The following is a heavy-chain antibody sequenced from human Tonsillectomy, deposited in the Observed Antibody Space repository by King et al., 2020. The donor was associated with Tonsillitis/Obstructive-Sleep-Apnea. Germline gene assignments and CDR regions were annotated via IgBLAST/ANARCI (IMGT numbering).Heavy chain of an antibody. CDR2: VYYSGST. J-gene: IGHJ4*02. CDR3: ARHVVAAATMSVDY. V-gene: IGHV4-39*01. D-gene: IGHD6-13*01. Sequence: QVQLQESGPGLVKPSETLSLTCTVSGGSVSSSNYYWGWIRQPPGQGLEWIGTVYYSGSTYYNPSLKSRVTMSVDTSKNQFSLKLSSVTAADTAVYYCARHVVAAATMSVDYWGQGTLVTVSS. CDR1: GGSVSSSNYY.